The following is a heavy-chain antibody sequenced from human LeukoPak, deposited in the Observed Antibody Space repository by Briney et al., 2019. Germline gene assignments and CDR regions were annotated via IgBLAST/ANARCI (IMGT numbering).Heavy chain of an antibody. D-gene: IGHD3-16*01. CDR3: AKDRMITFGGVYYFDY. J-gene: IGHJ4*02. Sequence: GGSLRLSCAASGFTFSSYGMHWVRHAPGKGLEWVSGISWNSGSIIYADSVKGRFTISRDNAKNSLYLQMNSLRAEDTALYYCAKDRMITFGGVYYFDYWGQGTLVTVSS. V-gene: IGHV3-9*01. CDR1: GFTFSSYG. CDR2: ISWNSGSI.